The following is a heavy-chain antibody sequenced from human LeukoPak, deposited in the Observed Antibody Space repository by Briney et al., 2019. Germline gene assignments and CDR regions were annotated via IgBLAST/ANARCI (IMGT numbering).Heavy chain of an antibody. CDR3: ARFTYTTRPPDV. Sequence: SDTLSLICSVSGGSISGYYWTWIRQPPGQTLEWIGYIYSSGSINYNPSLQRRVPISVDTSVNQFFLRLSSVTAADTAVYFCARFTYTTRPPDVWGKGTTVTVSS. CDR1: GGSISGYY. J-gene: IGHJ6*04. D-gene: IGHD3-16*01. V-gene: IGHV4-4*09. CDR2: IYSSGSI.